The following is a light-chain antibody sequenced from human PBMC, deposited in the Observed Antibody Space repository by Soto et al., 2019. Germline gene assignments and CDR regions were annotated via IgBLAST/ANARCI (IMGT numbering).Light chain of an antibody. CDR3: QQRSNWPHCT. Sequence: EIVLTQSPATLSLSPGERATLSCRASQSVSSYLAWYQQKPGQAPRLVIHGGSNRANGIPARFSGSGSGTDFTLTISSLEPEDFAVYYCQQRSNWPHCTFGQGTKLEIK. CDR1: QSVSSY. CDR2: GGS. V-gene: IGKV3-11*01. J-gene: IGKJ2*02.